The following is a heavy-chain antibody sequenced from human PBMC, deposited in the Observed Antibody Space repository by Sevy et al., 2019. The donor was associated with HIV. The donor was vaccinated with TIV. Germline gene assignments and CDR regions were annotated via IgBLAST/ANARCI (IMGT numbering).Heavy chain of an antibody. J-gene: IGHJ4*02. D-gene: IGHD1-26*01. V-gene: IGHV3-30*04. CDR3: ARAPSGSYYFDY. Sequence: GGSLRLSCAASGFTFSSYAMHWVRQAPGKGLEWVAVISYDGSNKYYADSVKGRFTISRDNSKNTLYLQMNSLRAEDTAVYYCARAPSGSYYFDYWGQGTLVTVS. CDR1: GFTFSSYA. CDR2: ISYDGSNK.